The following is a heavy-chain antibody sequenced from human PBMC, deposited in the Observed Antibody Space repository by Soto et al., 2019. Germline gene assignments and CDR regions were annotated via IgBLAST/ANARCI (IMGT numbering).Heavy chain of an antibody. J-gene: IGHJ4*02. CDR2: IYWNDDK. V-gene: IGHV2-5*01. Sequence: QITLKESGPTLVKPTQTLTLTCTFSGFSLSTSGVGVGWIRQPPGKALEWLALIYWNDDKRYSPSLKSRLTITKDTSKNQVVLTMTNMDRVDTATYYCAHEGRESAIDYWGQGTLVTVSS. CDR3: AHEGRESAIDY. CDR1: GFSLSTSGVG. D-gene: IGHD6-25*01.